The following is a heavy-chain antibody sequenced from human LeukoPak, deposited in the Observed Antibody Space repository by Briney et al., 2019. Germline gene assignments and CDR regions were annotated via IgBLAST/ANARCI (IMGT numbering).Heavy chain of an antibody. Sequence: PGGSLRLSCAASGFTFSNYAMNWVRQAPGKGLEWVSVISGSGGSTYYADSVKGRFTISRGNSKNTLYLQMNSLRAEDTAVYYCAVAAPNADEYWGQGTLVTVSS. CDR1: GFTFSNYA. J-gene: IGHJ4*02. CDR2: ISGSGGST. V-gene: IGHV3-23*01. CDR3: AVAAPNADEY. D-gene: IGHD6-19*01.